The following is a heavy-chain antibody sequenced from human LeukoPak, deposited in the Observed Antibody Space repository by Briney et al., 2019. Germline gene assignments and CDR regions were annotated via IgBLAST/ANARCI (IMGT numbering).Heavy chain of an antibody. D-gene: IGHD3-10*01. CDR1: GFTFSSYA. Sequence: GGSLRLSCAASGFTFSSYAMSWVRQAPGKGLEWVSSISGSGGSTYYADSVKGRFTISRDNSKNTMYLEMNSMRAEDPGVYYCAKGGYYCSGRLYGMDVWGKGTTVTVSS. CDR2: ISGSGGST. J-gene: IGHJ6*04. CDR3: AKGGYYCSGRLYGMDV. V-gene: IGHV3-23*01.